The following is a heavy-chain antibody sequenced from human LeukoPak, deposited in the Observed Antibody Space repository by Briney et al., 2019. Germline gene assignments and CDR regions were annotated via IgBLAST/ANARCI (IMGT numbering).Heavy chain of an antibody. CDR1: GGSISSYY. CDR3: ARSGSDDFWSGYRTPDAFDI. CDR2: IYYSGST. D-gene: IGHD3-3*01. V-gene: IGHV4-59*01. Sequence: PSETLSLTCTVSGGSISSYYWSWIRQPPGKGLEWIGYIYYSGSTNYNPSLKSRVTISVDTSKNQFSLKLSSVTAADTAVYYCARSGSDDFWSGYRTPDAFDIWGQGTMVTVSS. J-gene: IGHJ3*02.